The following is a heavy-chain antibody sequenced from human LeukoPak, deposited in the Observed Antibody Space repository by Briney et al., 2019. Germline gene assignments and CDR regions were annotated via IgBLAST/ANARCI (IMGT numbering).Heavy chain of an antibody. J-gene: IGHJ4*02. CDR1: GFTFSSYW. Sequence: PGGSLRLSCAASGFTFSSYWMSWVRQAPGKGLEWVANIKQDGSEKYYVDSVKGRFTISRDNSKNTLYLQMNSLRAEDTAVYYCAKDVEMATINYFDYWGQGTLVTVSS. V-gene: IGHV3-7*01. D-gene: IGHD5-24*01. CDR3: AKDVEMATINYFDY. CDR2: IKQDGSEK.